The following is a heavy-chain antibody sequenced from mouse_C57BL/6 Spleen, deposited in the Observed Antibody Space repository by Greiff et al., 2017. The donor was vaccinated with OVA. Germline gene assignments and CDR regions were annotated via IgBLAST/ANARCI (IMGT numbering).Heavy chain of an antibody. CDR1: GYTFTSYW. J-gene: IGHJ4*01. CDR2: IDPSDSVT. CDR3: ARCPCGYDGAMDY. D-gene: IGHD2-2*01. Sequence: QVQLQQPGAELVRPGSSVKLSCKASGYTFTSYWMHWVKQRPIQGLEWIGNIDPSDSVTHYNQKFKDKATLTVDTSSSTAYMQLSSLTSEDSAVYYCARCPCGYDGAMDYWGQGTSVTVSS. V-gene: IGHV1-52*01.